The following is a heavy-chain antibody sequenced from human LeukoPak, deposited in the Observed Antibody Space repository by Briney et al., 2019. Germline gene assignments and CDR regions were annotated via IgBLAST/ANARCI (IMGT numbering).Heavy chain of an antibody. J-gene: IGHJ4*02. CDR2: IYYSGST. D-gene: IGHD4-23*01. Sequence: PSETLSLTCTVSGGSISSSSYYWGWIRQPPGKGVEWIGSIYYSGSTYYNPSLKSRVTISVDTSKNQFSLKLSSVTAADTAVYYCARHLLTVVTLEEIFDYWGQGTLVTVSS. CDR1: GGSISSSSYY. V-gene: IGHV4-39*01. CDR3: ARHLLTVVTLEEIFDY.